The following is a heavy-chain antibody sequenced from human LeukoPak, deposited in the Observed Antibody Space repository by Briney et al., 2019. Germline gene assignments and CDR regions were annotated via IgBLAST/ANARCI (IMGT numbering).Heavy chain of an antibody. CDR1: GFSFSSYH. CDR2: IFPDGHQE. D-gene: IGHD5-24*01. Sequence: GGSLRLSCVASGFSFSSYHMSWVRQAPGKGLGCVAHIFPDGHQESCDASVRGRFTVSRDNAKNSVFLQMNSLRVEDTAIYYCARWRWQQSEFDLWGQGALVTVSS. J-gene: IGHJ4*02. CDR3: ARWRWQQSEFDL. V-gene: IGHV3-7*01.